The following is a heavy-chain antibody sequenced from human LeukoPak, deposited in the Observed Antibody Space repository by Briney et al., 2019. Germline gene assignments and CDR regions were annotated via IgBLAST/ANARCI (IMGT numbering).Heavy chain of an antibody. J-gene: IGHJ4*02. CDR1: GFPFSSYW. V-gene: IGHV3-7*04. D-gene: IGHD5-24*01. Sequence: EGSLRLSCVASGFPFSSYWMTWVRQAPGKGLEWVANIKQDGSKKSYVDSVKGRFTISRDNAKNSLYLQMNSLRAEDTAIYYCTRVGYIDEGIDYWGQGTLVTVSS. CDR2: IKQDGSKK. CDR3: TRVGYIDEGIDY.